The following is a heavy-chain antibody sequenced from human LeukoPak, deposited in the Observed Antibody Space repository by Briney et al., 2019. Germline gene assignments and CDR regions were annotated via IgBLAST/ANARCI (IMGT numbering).Heavy chain of an antibody. Sequence: PGGSLRLSCAASGFTFSSYAMSWVRQAPGKGLEWVSAISGSGGSTYYADSVKGRFTISRDNSRNTLYLQMNSLRAEDTAVYYCVKGGSFYYDTSGYLYWGQGTLVTVSS. J-gene: IGHJ4*02. CDR1: GFTFSSYA. CDR3: VKGGSFYYDTSGYLY. D-gene: IGHD3-22*01. V-gene: IGHV3-23*01. CDR2: ISGSGGST.